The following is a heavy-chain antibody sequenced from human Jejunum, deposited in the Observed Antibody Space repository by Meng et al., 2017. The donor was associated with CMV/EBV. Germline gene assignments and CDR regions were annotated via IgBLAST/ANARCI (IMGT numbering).Heavy chain of an antibody. CDR2: IYGGGSTK. CDR1: FVCSGYA. D-gene: IGHD2-21*02. V-gene: IGHV3-23*03. J-gene: IGHJ4*02. Sequence: FVCSGYAMNWVRLAPGKGLGWVSIIYGGGSTKIYADSVKGRFTISRDDSKNMLYLQMDSLRVEDTALYFCAKDTVPDSRFNFDHWGRGTLVTVSS. CDR3: AKDTVPDSRFNFDH.